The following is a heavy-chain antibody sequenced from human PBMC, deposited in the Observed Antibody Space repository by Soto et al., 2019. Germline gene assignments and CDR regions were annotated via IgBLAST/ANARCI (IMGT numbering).Heavy chain of an antibody. D-gene: IGHD1-26*01. CDR3: AREGDSGSYLGI. J-gene: IGHJ3*02. Sequence: GGPLRLSCGASGFTFSTSSMNWVRQAPGKGLEWVAYIRRNTDVVYYGDSVKGRFTISRDTAKNSLYLQMNSLRDEDTAVYYCAREGDSGSYLGIWGQGTMVTVSS. CDR1: GFTFSTSS. CDR2: IRRNTDVV. V-gene: IGHV3-48*02.